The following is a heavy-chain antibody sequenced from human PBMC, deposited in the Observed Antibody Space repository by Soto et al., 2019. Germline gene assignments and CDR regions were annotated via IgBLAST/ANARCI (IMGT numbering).Heavy chain of an antibody. CDR2: IYNSGRY. J-gene: IGHJ3*02. CDR1: GGFI. V-gene: IGHV4-59*01. CDR3: ANTYYDILTGYHDAFDI. Sequence: SETLSLTCTVSGGFIWGWIRQSPDKGLEWIGYIYNSGRYNYNPSLESRLTISIDTSKNQFSLRLASVTAADTAVYYCANTYYDILTGYHDAFDIWGQGTMVTVSS. D-gene: IGHD3-9*01.